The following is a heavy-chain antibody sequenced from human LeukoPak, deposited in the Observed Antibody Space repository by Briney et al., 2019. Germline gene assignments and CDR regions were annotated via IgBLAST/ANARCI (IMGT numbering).Heavy chain of an antibody. CDR2: IRSTIYGGTT. V-gene: IGHV3-49*04. CDR3: TRDYPASFDV. CDR1: GFTVSSNY. Sequence: GWSLRLSCAASGFTVSSNYMSWVRQAPGEGLEWLGFIRSTIYGGTTDYAASVKGRFTISRDDSKSIAYLQMNSLKTEDTAMYYCTRDYPASFDVWGQGTLVTVSS. J-gene: IGHJ3*01.